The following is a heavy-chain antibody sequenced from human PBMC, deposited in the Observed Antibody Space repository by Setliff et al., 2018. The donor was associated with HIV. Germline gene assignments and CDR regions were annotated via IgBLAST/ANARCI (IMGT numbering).Heavy chain of an antibody. CDR3: ARGRRVVPAAESNWFDP. V-gene: IGHV1-69*13. CDR1: GFPFSSYG. Sequence: GASVKVSCKASGFPFSSYGISWVRQAPGQGLEWMGEIIPVFGTLNYAQKFQGIVTITADELTGTAYMDLTNLRPEDTAVYYCARGRRVVPAAESNWFDPWGQGTLVTVSS. J-gene: IGHJ5*02. D-gene: IGHD2-2*01. CDR2: IIPVFGTL.